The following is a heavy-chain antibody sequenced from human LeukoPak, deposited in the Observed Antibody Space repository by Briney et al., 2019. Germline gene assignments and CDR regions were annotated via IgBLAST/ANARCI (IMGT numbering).Heavy chain of an antibody. Sequence: GGSLRLSCAASGFTFSSYSMNWVRQAPGKGLEWVSSISSSSSYIYYADSVKGRFTISRDNAKNSLYLQMNSLRAEDTAVYYRARMITFGGVIVPAPFDYWGQGTLVTVSS. CDR2: ISSSSSYI. D-gene: IGHD3-16*02. V-gene: IGHV3-21*01. J-gene: IGHJ4*02. CDR3: ARMITFGGVIVPAPFDY. CDR1: GFTFSSYS.